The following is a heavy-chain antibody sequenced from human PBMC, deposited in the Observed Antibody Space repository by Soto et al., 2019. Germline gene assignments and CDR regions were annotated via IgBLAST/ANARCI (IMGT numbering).Heavy chain of an antibody. V-gene: IGHV3-48*04. CDR3: ARDRPTTFSADL. Sequence: EVQLVESGGGLVQPGGSLRLSCTASGFTFTDHSMNWVRHAPGKGLEWISYINDISNAIHYADSVKGRCAMSRDNAKKSVFLQMNSLRVEDTGVYYCARDRPTTFSADLWGQGTVVTVSS. D-gene: IGHD5-12*01. CDR2: INDISNAI. CDR1: GFTFTDHS. J-gene: IGHJ3*01.